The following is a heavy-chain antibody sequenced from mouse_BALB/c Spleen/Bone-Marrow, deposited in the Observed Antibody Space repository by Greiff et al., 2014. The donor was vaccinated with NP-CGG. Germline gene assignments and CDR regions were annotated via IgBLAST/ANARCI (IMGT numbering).Heavy chain of an antibody. CDR2: IHYSGTT. J-gene: IGHJ4*01. D-gene: IGHD4-1*01. Sequence: VQLKESGPDLVKPSQSLSLTCTVTGYSITSYYSWYWIRQLPGNKLEWMGYIHYSGTTVYNPSLKSRISITRDTSNNQFFLQLNYVTTKDTATYYCARFDGTPCSMDYWGQGTTVTVSS. V-gene: IGHV3-1*02. CDR3: ARFDGTPCSMDY. CDR1: GYSITSYYS.